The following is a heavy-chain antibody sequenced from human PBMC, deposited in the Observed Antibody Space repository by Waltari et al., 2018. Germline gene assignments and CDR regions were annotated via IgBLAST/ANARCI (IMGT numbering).Heavy chain of an antibody. Sequence: QVQLVQSGAEVKKPGSSVKVSCKASGGTFSSYAISWVRQAPGQGLEWMGRIIPIFGTAHYAQKFQGRVTITADKSTSTAYMERSSLRSEDTAVYYCARVVVVAANPFLDYWGQGTLVTVSS. V-gene: IGHV1-69*08. D-gene: IGHD2-15*01. J-gene: IGHJ4*02. CDR2: IIPIFGTA. CDR3: ARVVVVAANPFLDY. CDR1: GGTFSSYA.